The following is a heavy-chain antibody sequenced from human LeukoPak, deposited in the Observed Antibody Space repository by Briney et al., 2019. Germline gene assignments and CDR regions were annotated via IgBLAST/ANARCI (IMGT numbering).Heavy chain of an antibody. D-gene: IGHD3-10*01. V-gene: IGHV4-30-4*08. CDR3: ARSTPYGSGSYYSPDDAFDI. Sequence: SETLSLTCTVSGGSISSADYYWSWIRQPPGKGLEWVGYIHYSGSTYYNPSLKSRVTISIDTSKNQFSLKLSSVTAADTAVYYCARSTPYGSGSYYSPDDAFDIWGQGTMVTVSS. CDR2: IHYSGST. J-gene: IGHJ3*02. CDR1: GGSISSADYY.